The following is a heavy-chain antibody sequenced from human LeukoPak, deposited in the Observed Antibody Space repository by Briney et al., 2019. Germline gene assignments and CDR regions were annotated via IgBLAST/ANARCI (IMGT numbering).Heavy chain of an antibody. CDR1: GGSISSYY. V-gene: IGHV4-59*08. D-gene: IGHD5-12*01. CDR2: IYYSGST. CDR3: ARYSVDKYYYYYGMDV. Sequence: ASETLSLTCTVSGGSISSYYWSWIRQPPGKGLEWIGYIYYSGSTNYNPSLKSRVTISVDTSNNQFSLKLSSVTAADTAVYYCARYSVDKYYYYYGMDVWGQGTTVTVSS. J-gene: IGHJ6*02.